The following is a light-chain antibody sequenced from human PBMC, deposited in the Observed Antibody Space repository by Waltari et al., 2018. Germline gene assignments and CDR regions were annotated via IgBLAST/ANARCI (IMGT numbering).Light chain of an antibody. V-gene: IGKV4-1*01. CDR3: QHYYSPPWT. Sequence: DLVMTQSPDSLAVSLGDRATINRTSSPSVLYSSNNKNYLAWYQQKPGQPPKLLIYWASTRESGVPDRFSGSVSGTDFTLTISSLQAEDVAVYYCQHYYSPPWTFGQGTKVEIK. CDR1: PSVLYSSNNKNY. CDR2: WAS. J-gene: IGKJ1*01.